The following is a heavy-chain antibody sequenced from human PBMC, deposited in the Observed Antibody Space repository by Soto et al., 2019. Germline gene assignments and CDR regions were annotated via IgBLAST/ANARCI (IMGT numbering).Heavy chain of an antibody. CDR2: INPNSGGT. V-gene: IGHV1-2*04. J-gene: IGHJ6*02. CDR1: GYTFTGYY. CDR3: AREGKLWLDYYYGMDV. D-gene: IGHD5-18*01. Sequence: ASVKVSCKASGYTFTGYYMHWVRQAPGQGLEWMGWINPNSGGTNYAQKFQGWVTMTRDTSISTAYMELSRLRSDDTAVYYCAREGKLWLDYYYGMDVWGQGTTVTVSS.